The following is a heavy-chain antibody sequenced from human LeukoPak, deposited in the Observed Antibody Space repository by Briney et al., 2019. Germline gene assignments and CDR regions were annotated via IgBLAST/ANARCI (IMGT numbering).Heavy chain of an antibody. CDR1: GYTFTTFG. D-gene: IGHD2-2*01. CDR2: ISAYTGNT. J-gene: IGHJ4*02. Sequence: GASVKLSCKASGYTFTTFGISWVRQAPGQGLEWMGWISAYTGNTYYAPKFQDRLTITTDPSTTTGHMELTSLRSDDTAVYYCTRVASTTCDCPDYFDFWGQGTRVTVSS. CDR3: TRVASTTCDCPDYFDF. V-gene: IGHV1-18*01.